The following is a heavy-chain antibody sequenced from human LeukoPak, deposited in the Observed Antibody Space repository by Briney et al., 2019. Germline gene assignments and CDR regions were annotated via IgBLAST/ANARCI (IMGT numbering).Heavy chain of an antibody. D-gene: IGHD2-15*01. CDR3: ARGAVVVAATRYYFDY. V-gene: IGHV4-34*01. CDR2: INHSGST. J-gene: IGHJ4*02. CDR1: GGSISSYY. Sequence: SETLSLTCTVSGGSISSYYWSWIRQPPGKGLEWIGEINHSGSTNYNPSLKSRVTISVDTSKNQFSLKLSSVTAADTAVYYCARGAVVVAATRYYFDYWGQGTLVTVSS.